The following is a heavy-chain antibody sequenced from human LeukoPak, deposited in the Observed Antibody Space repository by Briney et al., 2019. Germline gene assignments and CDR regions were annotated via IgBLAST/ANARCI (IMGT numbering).Heavy chain of an antibody. V-gene: IGHV1-69*05. CDR1: GGTFSSYA. D-gene: IGHD5-24*01. Sequence: SVKVSCKASGGTFSSYAISWVRQAPGQGLEWMGRIIPIFGTANYAQKFQGRVTITTDESTSTAYMELSSLRSEDTAVYYCGRGYYGYNSYYFDYWGQGTLVTVSS. CDR2: IIPIFGTA. CDR3: GRGYYGYNSYYFDY. J-gene: IGHJ4*02.